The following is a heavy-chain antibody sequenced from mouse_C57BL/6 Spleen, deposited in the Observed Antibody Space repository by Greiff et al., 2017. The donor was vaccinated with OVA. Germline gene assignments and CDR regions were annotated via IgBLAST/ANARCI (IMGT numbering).Heavy chain of an antibody. J-gene: IGHJ2*01. D-gene: IGHD2-4*01. Sequence: QVQLQQPGAELVRPGSSVKLSCKASGYTFTSYWMHWVKQRPIQGLEWIGNIDPSDSETHYNQKFKDKATLTVDKSSSTAYMQLSSLTSEDSAVYYCARSDYDGRFDYGGQGTTLTVSS. CDR1: GYTFTSYW. V-gene: IGHV1-52*01. CDR2: IDPSDSET. CDR3: ARSDYDGRFDY.